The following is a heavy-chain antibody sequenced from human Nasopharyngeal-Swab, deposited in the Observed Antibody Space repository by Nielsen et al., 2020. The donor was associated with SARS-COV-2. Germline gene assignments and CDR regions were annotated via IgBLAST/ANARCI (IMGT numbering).Heavy chain of an antibody. Sequence: GGSLRLSCTASGFTFGDYAMTWVRQAPGQGLEWVGYIRGKAYGGTTEYAASVKGRFTISRDDSKSIAYLQMNNVKTADTDVYYCVRDKSRGADAFDIWGQGALVTVSS. CDR1: GFTFGDYA. V-gene: IGHV3-49*04. CDR2: IRGKAYGGTT. CDR3: VRDKSRGADAFDI. D-gene: IGHD4/OR15-4a*01. J-gene: IGHJ3*02.